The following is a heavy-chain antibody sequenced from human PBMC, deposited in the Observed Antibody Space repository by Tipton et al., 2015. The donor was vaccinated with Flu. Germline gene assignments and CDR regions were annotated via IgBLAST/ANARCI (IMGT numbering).Heavy chain of an antibody. J-gene: IGHJ3*02. D-gene: IGHD2/OR15-2a*01. Sequence: QVQLVQSGAEVEKPGASVKVSCKASGYTFTDYYLHWVRQAPRQGLEWMGWIDPKSGDTNSAQAFQGRVTMTRDTSINTVYMELTRLRSDDTAVYYCARVPNPALVPDPTYAFDIWGLGTMVTVSS. CDR1: GYTFTDYY. CDR3: ARVPNPALVPDPTYAFDI. CDR2: IDPKSGDT. V-gene: IGHV1-2*02.